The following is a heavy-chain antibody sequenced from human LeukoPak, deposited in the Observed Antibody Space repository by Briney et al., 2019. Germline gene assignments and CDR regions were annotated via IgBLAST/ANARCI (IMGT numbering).Heavy chain of an antibody. J-gene: IGHJ6*03. V-gene: IGHV3-23*01. Sequence: GGSLRLSCAASGFTSSSYGMSWVRQAPGKGLEGVSAINTSGGSTYCADSVKGRFTISRDNSKNTLYLQMNSLRAEDTAIYYCAKNGDRGAYCSGGSCYPYFYYYMDVWGKGTTVTISS. CDR2: INTSGGST. CDR1: GFTSSSYG. D-gene: IGHD2-15*01. CDR3: AKNGDRGAYCSGGSCYPYFYYYMDV.